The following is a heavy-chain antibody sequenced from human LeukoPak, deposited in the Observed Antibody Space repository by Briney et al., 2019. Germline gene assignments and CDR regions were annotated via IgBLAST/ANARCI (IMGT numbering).Heavy chain of an antibody. CDR2: IKQDGSEK. V-gene: IGHV3-7*01. CDR1: GFNFSCYW. CDR3: ARVGGQNTMIVVGYMDV. D-gene: IGHD3-22*01. Sequence: PGGSLRQCCAAPGFNFSCYWMSSVRQAPGKGLEWVANIKQDGSEKYDVDSVKGRFTISRDNAKNSLYLQMNSLRAEDTAVYYCARVGGQNTMIVVGYMDVWGKGTTVTVFS. J-gene: IGHJ6*03.